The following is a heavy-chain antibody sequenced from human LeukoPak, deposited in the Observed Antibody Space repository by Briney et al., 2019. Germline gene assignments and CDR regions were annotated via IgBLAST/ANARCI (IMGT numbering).Heavy chain of an antibody. Sequence: GGSLRLSCAASGFTFSSYSMNWVRQAPGKGLEWVSYISSSSSTIYYADSVKGRFTISRDNAKNSLYLQMNSLRDEDTAVHYCARDPGHRDGYRSNIFDYWGQGTLVTVSS. J-gene: IGHJ4*02. CDR2: ISSSSSTI. D-gene: IGHD5-12*01. V-gene: IGHV3-48*02. CDR3: ARDPGHRDGYRSNIFDY. CDR1: GFTFSSYS.